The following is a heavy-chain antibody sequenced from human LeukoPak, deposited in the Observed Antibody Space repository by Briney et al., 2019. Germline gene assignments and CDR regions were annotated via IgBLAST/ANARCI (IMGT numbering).Heavy chain of an antibody. J-gene: IGHJ4*02. CDR1: GITFGSYN. CDR3: ARDLEGGWFGKY. CDR2: ISSSSSTI. D-gene: IGHD3-10*01. Sequence: PGGSLRLSCAASGITFGSYNMNWVRQAPGKGLEWVSYISSSSSTIYYADSVRGRFTISRDNAKNSLYLQMNSLRAEDTAVYYCARDLEGGWFGKYWGQGTLVTVSS. V-gene: IGHV3-48*04.